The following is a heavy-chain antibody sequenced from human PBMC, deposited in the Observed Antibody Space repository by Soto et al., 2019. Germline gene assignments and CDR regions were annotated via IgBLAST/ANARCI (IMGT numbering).Heavy chain of an antibody. Sequence: SETLSLTCAVYGGSFSGYYWSWIRQPPGKGLEWIGESVHSGSTNYNPALKSRVTISVDTSQNQVSLKLTSVTAADTAVYYCEGSTAISYLYAMDVWGRGTTVTVSS. CDR2: SVHSGST. V-gene: IGHV4-34*12. J-gene: IGHJ6*02. CDR3: EGSTAISYLYAMDV. D-gene: IGHD5-18*01. CDR1: GGSFSGYY.